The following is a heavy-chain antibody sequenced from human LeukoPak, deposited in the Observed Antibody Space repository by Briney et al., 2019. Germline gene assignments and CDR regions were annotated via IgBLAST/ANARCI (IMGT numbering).Heavy chain of an antibody. J-gene: IGHJ4*02. D-gene: IGHD3-22*01. CDR3: AKASSGYYPLVDY. Sequence: TGGSLRLSCAASGFTFSSYWMSWVRQAPGKGLEWVSGISWNSGSIGYADSVKGRFTISRDNAKNSLYLQMNSLRAEDTALYYCAKASSGYYPLVDYWGQGTLVTVSS. CDR2: ISWNSGSI. CDR1: GFTFSSYW. V-gene: IGHV3-9*01.